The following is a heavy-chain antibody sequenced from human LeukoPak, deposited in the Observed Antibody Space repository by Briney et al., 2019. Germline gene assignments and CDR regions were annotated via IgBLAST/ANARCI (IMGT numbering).Heavy chain of an antibody. V-gene: IGHV3-11*04. J-gene: IGHJ4*02. CDR1: GFTFSDYY. CDR2: ISSSGSTI. D-gene: IGHD3-22*01. CDR3: ARDRNYYDGSIYHRVDF. Sequence: GGSLRLSCAASGFTFSDYYMSWIRQAPGMGLEWISYISSSGSTIFYADSVKGRFTISRDNAKNSLYLQMNSLRAEDTAVYYCARDRNYYDGSIYHRVDFWGQGTLVTVSS.